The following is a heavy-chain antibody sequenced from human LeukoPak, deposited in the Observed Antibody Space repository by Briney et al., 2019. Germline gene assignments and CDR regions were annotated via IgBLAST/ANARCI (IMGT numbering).Heavy chain of an antibody. D-gene: IGHD3-22*01. Sequence: PSESLSLTCTVSGGSFSSGSYYWSWIRQPPGNGLEWIGYIYYSGRTNYNPSLKSRITISVDTSKNQFYLTLSSVPAAATALYYCARWGLSARDSSGYYYFDYWGQGTLVTVSS. CDR2: IYYSGRT. J-gene: IGHJ4*02. V-gene: IGHV4-61*01. CDR1: GGSFSSGSYY. CDR3: ARWGLSARDSSGYYYFDY.